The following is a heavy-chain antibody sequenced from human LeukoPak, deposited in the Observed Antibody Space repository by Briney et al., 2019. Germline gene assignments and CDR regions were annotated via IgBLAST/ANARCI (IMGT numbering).Heavy chain of an antibody. V-gene: IGHV1-24*01. Sequence: ASVKVSCKVSGYTLTELSMHWVRQALGKGLEWMGGFDPEDGETIYAQKFQGRVTMTEDTSTDTAYMELSSLRSEDTAVYYCATLDDYYDSSGYRVDYWGQGTLVTVSS. CDR2: FDPEDGET. CDR3: ATLDDYYDSSGYRVDY. D-gene: IGHD3-22*01. CDR1: GYTLTELS. J-gene: IGHJ4*02.